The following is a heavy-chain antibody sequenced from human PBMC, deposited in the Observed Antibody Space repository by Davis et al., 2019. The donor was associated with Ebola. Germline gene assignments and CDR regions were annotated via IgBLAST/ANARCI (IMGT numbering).Heavy chain of an antibody. CDR2: ISGSSGST. Sequence: GGSLRLSCAASGFTFSSYAMSWVRQAPGKGLEWVSAISGSSGSTYYADSVKGRFTISRDNSKNTLYLQMNSLRAEDTAVYYCAKWDCSGGSCYGMDVWGQGTTVTVSS. CDR1: GFTFSSYA. J-gene: IGHJ6*02. V-gene: IGHV3-23*01. D-gene: IGHD2-15*01. CDR3: AKWDCSGGSCYGMDV.